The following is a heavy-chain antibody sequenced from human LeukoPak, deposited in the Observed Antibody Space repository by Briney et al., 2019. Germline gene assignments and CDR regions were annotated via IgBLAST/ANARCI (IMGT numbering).Heavy chain of an antibody. Sequence: KPGGSLRLSCAASGFTFSNAWMSWVRQTPGKGLEWVALIRSKSAGGTTHYAAHVKGRFTISGDDSKNTLFLQMNSLRTEDTAVYYCATGSLGRFSSGHDLGFDFWGQGTLVTVSS. J-gene: IGHJ2*01. D-gene: IGHD5-12*01. CDR3: ATGSLGRFSSGHDLGFDF. V-gene: IGHV3-15*01. CDR1: GFTFSNAW. CDR2: IRSKSAGGTT.